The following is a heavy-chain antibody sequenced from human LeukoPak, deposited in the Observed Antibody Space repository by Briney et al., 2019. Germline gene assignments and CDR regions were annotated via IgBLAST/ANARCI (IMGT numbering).Heavy chain of an antibody. V-gene: IGHV3-7*02. CDR2: IKQDGSEK. CDR1: GFTFSSFW. CDR3: AAGSSVDY. Sequence: GGSLRLSCAASGFTFSSFWMNWVRQAPGKGLEWVANIKQDGSEKYYVDSVKGRFTIPRDNAEKSLYLQMNSLRLEDTAVYYCAAGSSVDYWGQGTLVTVSS. J-gene: IGHJ4*02. D-gene: IGHD3-10*01.